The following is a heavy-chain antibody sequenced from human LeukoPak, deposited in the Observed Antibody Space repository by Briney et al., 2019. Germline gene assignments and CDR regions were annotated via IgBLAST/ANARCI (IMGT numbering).Heavy chain of an antibody. CDR2: ISGSGGST. Sequence: PGGSLRLSCAASGFTFSSYAMSWVRQAPGKGLEWVSAISGSGGSTYYADSVKGRFTISRDNAKNSLYLQMNSLRAEDTALYYCAKDPYSNGQTGWFDPWGQGTLVTVSS. V-gene: IGHV3-23*01. D-gene: IGHD6-19*01. CDR1: GFTFSSYA. CDR3: AKDPYSNGQTGWFDP. J-gene: IGHJ5*02.